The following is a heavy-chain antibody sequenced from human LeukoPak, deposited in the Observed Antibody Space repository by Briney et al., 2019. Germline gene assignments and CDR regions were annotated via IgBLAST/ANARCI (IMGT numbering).Heavy chain of an antibody. D-gene: IGHD2-15*01. CDR2: IYYSGIT. J-gene: IGHJ3*02. CDR1: GGSVGNSNYY. Sequence: KPSETLSLTCTVSGGSVGNSNYYWGWIRQPPGRGLEWIGSIYYSGITYYNPSLKSRVTMSVDTSKKQFSLKMSSVTAADTAVYYCARETFDVAPGAFDIWGQGTMVTVSS. V-gene: IGHV4-39*07. CDR3: ARETFDVAPGAFDI.